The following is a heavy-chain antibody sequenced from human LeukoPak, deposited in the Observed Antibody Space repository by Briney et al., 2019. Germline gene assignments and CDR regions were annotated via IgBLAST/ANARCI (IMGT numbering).Heavy chain of an antibody. Sequence: GGSLRLSCAASGFTLSNYGMTWVRQAPGKGLEWVSTLTDIGSTTYYADSVKGRFTISRDTSTNTLYLQMNSLRAEDTAIHFCAKGTAPNSGILGYWGQGTLVTVSS. CDR1: GFTLSNYG. CDR3: AKGTAPNSGILGY. CDR2: LTDIGSTT. J-gene: IGHJ4*02. D-gene: IGHD1-26*01. V-gene: IGHV3-23*01.